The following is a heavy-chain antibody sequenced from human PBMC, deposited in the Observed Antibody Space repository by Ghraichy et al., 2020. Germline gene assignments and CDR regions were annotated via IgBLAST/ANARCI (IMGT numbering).Heavy chain of an antibody. J-gene: IGHJ6*02. CDR3: ARDFRPRLHSTDYYYYGMDV. Sequence: GESLRLSCAASGFTVSSNYMNWVRQAPGKGLEWVSLLYSGGSTDYADSVKGRFTISRDNSRNALYLQMNSLRAEDTAVYYCARDFRPRLHSTDYYYYGMDVWGQGTTVTVSS. CDR2: LYSGGST. D-gene: IGHD4-11*01. V-gene: IGHV3-66*01. CDR1: GFTVSSNY.